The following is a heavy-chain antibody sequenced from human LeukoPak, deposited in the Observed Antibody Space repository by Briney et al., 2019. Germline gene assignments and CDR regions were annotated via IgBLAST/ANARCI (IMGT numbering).Heavy chain of an antibody. V-gene: IGHV1-69*04. D-gene: IGHD6-13*01. Sequence: ASVKVSCKASGGTFSSYAISWVRQAPGQGLEWMGRIIPILGIANYAQKFQGRVTITADESTSTAYMELSSLRSEDTAVYYCAIAAAGDDYWGQGTLVTVSS. J-gene: IGHJ4*02. CDR2: IIPILGIA. CDR3: AIAAAGDDY. CDR1: GGTFSSYA.